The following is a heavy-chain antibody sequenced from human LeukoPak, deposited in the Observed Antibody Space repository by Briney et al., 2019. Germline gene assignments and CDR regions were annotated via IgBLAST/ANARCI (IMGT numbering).Heavy chain of an antibody. J-gene: IGHJ1*01. CDR3: ARGPYCSSTSCYLGAEYFQH. Sequence: GGSLRLSCAGSGFALKSYSLTWVRQAPGKGLEWVSSISSTSAYIHYADSVKGRFTISRDNVDNVVYLEMNSLGAEDTATYYCARGPYCSSTSCYLGAEYFQHWGQGTLVTVSS. V-gene: IGHV3-21*01. D-gene: IGHD2-2*01. CDR1: GFALKSYS. CDR2: ISSTSAYI.